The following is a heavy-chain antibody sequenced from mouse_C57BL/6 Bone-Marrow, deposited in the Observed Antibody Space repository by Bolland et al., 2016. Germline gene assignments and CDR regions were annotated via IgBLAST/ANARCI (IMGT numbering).Heavy chain of an antibody. J-gene: IGHJ3*01. Sequence: GTSYNQKFKGKATLTVDKSSSTAYMELRSLTSEDSAVYCCARDYYGSSPFSYWGQGTLV. V-gene: IGHV1-26*01. D-gene: IGHD1-1*01. CDR3: ARDYYGSSPFSY. CDR2: GT.